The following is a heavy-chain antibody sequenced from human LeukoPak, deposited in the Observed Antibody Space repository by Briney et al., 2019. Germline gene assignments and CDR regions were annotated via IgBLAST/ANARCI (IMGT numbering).Heavy chain of an antibody. Sequence: GGSLRLSCAASGFTFSSYAMSWVRQAPGKGLEWVPAISGSGGSTYYADSVKGRFTISRDNSKNTLYLQMNSLGAEDTAVYYCAKKGPNGGSSSWYKTPLDYWGQGTLVTVSS. CDR2: ISGSGGST. D-gene: IGHD6-13*01. J-gene: IGHJ4*02. V-gene: IGHV3-23*01. CDR1: GFTFSSYA. CDR3: AKKGPNGGSSSWYKTPLDY.